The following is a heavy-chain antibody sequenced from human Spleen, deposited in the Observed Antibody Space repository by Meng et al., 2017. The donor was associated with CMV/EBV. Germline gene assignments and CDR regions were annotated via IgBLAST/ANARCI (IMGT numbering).Heavy chain of an antibody. CDR3: AKDPRGSSGY. V-gene: IGHV3-23*01. CDR1: GFNFANYA. D-gene: IGHD3-22*01. Sequence: GGSLRLSCAASGFNFANYAMTWVRQAPGKGLEWVSTITPGVRTHYEDSVKGRFTISRDISKDILYLQMHSLRVEDTAVYYCAKDPRGSSGYWGQGTLVTVSS. CDR2: ITPGVRT. J-gene: IGHJ4*02.